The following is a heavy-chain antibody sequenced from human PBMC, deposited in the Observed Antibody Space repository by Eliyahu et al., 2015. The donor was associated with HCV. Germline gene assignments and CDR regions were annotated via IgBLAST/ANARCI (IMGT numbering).Heavy chain of an antibody. CDR2: IWYDGSNK. V-gene: IGHV3-33*01. Sequence: QVQLVESGGGVVQPGRSLRLSCAASGFXFSSXGXHWVRQAPGKGLEWVAVIWYDGSNKYYADSVKGRFTISRDNSKNTLYLQMNSLRAEDTAVYYCARDLQQAQGWFGATINWFDPWGQGTLVTVSS. CDR1: GFXFSSXG. CDR3: ARDLQQAQGWFGATINWFDP. D-gene: IGHD3-10*01. J-gene: IGHJ5*02.